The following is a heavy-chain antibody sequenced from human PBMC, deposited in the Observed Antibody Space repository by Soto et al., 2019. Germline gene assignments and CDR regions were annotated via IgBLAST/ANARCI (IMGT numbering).Heavy chain of an antibody. Sequence: LRLSCAASGFTFSSYAMSWVRQAPGKGLEWVSAISGSGGSTYYADSVKGRFTISRDNSKNTLYLQMNSLRAEDTAVYYCAKKGMETYYYDSSGYAFDYWGQGTLVTVSS. D-gene: IGHD3-22*01. J-gene: IGHJ4*02. V-gene: IGHV3-23*01. CDR3: AKKGMETYYYDSSGYAFDY. CDR2: ISGSGGST. CDR1: GFTFSSYA.